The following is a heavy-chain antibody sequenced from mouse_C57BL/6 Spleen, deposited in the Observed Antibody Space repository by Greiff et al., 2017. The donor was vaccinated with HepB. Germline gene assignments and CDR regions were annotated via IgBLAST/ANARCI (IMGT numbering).Heavy chain of an antibody. CDR3: ARLGDYSSSYDFDY. Sequence: QVQLQQSGAELARPGASVKLSCKASGYTFTSYGISWVKQRTGQGLEWIGEIYPRSGNTYYNEKFKGKATLTANKSSSTAYMKLRSLTSEDSAVYFCARLGDYSSSYDFDYWGQGTTLTVSS. J-gene: IGHJ2*01. V-gene: IGHV1-81*01. CDR2: IYPRSGNT. CDR1: GYTFTSYG. D-gene: IGHD1-1*01.